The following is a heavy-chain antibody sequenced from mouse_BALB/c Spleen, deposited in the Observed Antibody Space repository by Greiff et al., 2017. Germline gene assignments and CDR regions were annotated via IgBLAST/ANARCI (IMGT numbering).Heavy chain of an antibody. CDR1: GFTFSDYY. Sequence: EVQGVESGGGLVKPGGSLKLSCAASGFTFSDYYMYWVRQTPEKRLEWVATISDGGSYTYYPDSVKGRFTFSRYNAKNNLYLQMSSLKSEDTAMYYCARGRYYVAMDYWGQGTSVTVSS. V-gene: IGHV5-4*02. J-gene: IGHJ4*01. CDR3: ARGRYYVAMDY. CDR2: ISDGGSYT.